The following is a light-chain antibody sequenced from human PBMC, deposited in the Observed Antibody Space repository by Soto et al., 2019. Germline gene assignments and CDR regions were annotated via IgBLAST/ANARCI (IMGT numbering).Light chain of an antibody. Sequence: EIVLTQSPGTLSLSPGERATLSCRASQSVNNNYLAWYQQKPGQAPRLLIYGASSRATGIPDRFSGSGSGTDFTLPSSRLEPEDFAVYYCQQYGSSQYTFGQGTKLEIK. J-gene: IGKJ2*01. CDR2: GAS. CDR1: QSVNNNY. CDR3: QQYGSSQYT. V-gene: IGKV3-20*01.